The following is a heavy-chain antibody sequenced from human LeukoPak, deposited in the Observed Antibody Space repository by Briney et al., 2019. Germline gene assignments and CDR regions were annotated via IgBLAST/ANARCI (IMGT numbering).Heavy chain of an antibody. CDR3: AGDIQPRGGYYYMDV. D-gene: IGHD5-18*01. V-gene: IGHV4-59*12. CDR2: IYYSGST. CDR1: GGSISSYY. J-gene: IGHJ6*03. Sequence: SETLSLTCTVSGGSISSYYWSWIRQPPGKGLEWIGYIYYSGSTNYNPSLKSRVTISVDTSKNQFSLKLSSVTAADTAVYYCAGDIQPRGGYYYMDVWGKGTTVTVSS.